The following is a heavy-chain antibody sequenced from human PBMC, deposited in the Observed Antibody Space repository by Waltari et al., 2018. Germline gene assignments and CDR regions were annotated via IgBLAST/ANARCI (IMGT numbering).Heavy chain of an antibody. CDR1: GCTFIDNW. Sequence: EVQLVESGGGLVQPGGSLRTSCLVSGCTFIDNWMSWVRQAHGKGLEWVANIKQDGSDIYYADSVKGRFTISRDNAKNSLYLQMNSLRAEDTAVYYCARDVGNVGGNYWGQGTLVTVSS. CDR3: ARDVGNVGGNY. D-gene: IGHD3-10*01. J-gene: IGHJ4*02. V-gene: IGHV3-7*01. CDR2: IKQDGSDI.